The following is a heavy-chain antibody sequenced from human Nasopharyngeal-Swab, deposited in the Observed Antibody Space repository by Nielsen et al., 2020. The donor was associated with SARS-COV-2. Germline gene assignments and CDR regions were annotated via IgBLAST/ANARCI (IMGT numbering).Heavy chain of an antibody. CDR1: GFTFSSYA. V-gene: IGHV3-23*01. D-gene: IGHD2-8*01. Sequence: GGSLRLSCAASGFTFSSYAMTWVRQAPGKGLEWVSTITGSGGSTYYADSVKGRFTISRDNSKNTLYLQMNSLRAEDTAVYYCAKRRSNDNYGMDVWGQGTTVTVSS. J-gene: IGHJ6*02. CDR2: ITGSGGST. CDR3: AKRRSNDNYGMDV.